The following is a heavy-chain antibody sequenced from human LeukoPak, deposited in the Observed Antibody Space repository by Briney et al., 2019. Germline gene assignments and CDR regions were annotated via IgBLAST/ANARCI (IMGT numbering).Heavy chain of an antibody. CDR1: GGSINSGSYY. D-gene: IGHD3-9*01. CDR2: IYTSGST. CDR3: ASLAHYDILTGYYYYMDV. J-gene: IGHJ6*03. Sequence: PSQTLPLTCTVSGGSINSGSYYWSWIRQPAGKGLEWIGRIYTSGSTNYNPSLKSRVTISVDTSKNQFSLKLSSVTAADTAVYYCASLAHYDILTGYYYYMDVWGKGTTVTVSS. V-gene: IGHV4-61*02.